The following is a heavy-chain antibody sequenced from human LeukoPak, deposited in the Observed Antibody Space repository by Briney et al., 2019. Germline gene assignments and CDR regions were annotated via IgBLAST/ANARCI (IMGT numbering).Heavy chain of an antibody. V-gene: IGHV1-18*01. J-gene: IGHJ4*02. CDR3: ARDPRTLRYFDWSSYYFDY. D-gene: IGHD3-9*01. Sequence: ASVKVSCKASGYTFTSYGISWVRQAPGQGLEWMGWISAYNGNTNYAQKLQGRVTMTTDTSTSTAYMELRSLRSDDTAVYYCARDPRTLRYFDWSSYYFDYWGQGTLVTVSS. CDR2: ISAYNGNT. CDR1: GYTFTSYG.